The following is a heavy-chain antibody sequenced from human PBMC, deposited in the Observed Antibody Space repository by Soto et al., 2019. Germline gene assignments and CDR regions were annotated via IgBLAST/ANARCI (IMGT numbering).Heavy chain of an antibody. V-gene: IGHV3-74*01. CDR1: GFTFSSYW. J-gene: IGHJ6*03. Sequence: GGSLRLSCAASGFTFSSYWMHWVRQAPGKGLVWVSRIYSDVSSTSYADSVKGRFTISRDNAKNTLYLEMNSLRAADTAVYYCARQDYGDYGYYYYYMDVWGKGTTVTVSS. CDR3: ARQDYGDYGYYYYYMDV. CDR2: IYSDVSST. D-gene: IGHD4-17*01.